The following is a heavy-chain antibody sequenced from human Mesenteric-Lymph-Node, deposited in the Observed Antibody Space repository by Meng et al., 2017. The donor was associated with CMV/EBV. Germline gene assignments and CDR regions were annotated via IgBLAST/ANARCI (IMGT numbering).Heavy chain of an antibody. D-gene: IGHD3-3*01. Sequence: ASVKVSCKASGYTFTSYDINWVRQATGQGLEWMGWMDPHSGNTGYAQKFKGRVTMTRNTSIITAYMELSSLKSEDTAVYYCATITILGDGQYFQHWGQGTLVTVSS. J-gene: IGHJ1*01. CDR3: ATITILGDGQYFQH. CDR2: MDPHSGNT. CDR1: GYTFTSYD. V-gene: IGHV1-8*01.